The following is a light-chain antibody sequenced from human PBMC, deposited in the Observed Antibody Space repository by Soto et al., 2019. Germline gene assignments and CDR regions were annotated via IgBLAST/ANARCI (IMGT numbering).Light chain of an antibody. J-gene: IGKJ2*01. CDR3: QQGNNWPLT. CDR2: SAS. CDR1: QSISTE. Sequence: ERVMTQSPATLSVSPGERATLSCRASQSISTELAWYQQKPGQPPRLLIYSASTRATGVPARFTGSGSGSEFTLTISGLQSEDFAVYYCQQGNNWPLTFGQGTRLEI. V-gene: IGKV3-15*01.